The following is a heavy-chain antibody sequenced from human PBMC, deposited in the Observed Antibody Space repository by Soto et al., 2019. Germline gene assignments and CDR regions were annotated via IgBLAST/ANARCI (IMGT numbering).Heavy chain of an antibody. CDR1: GFSLSTTGVG. J-gene: IGHJ6*02. CDR2: IYWHDDK. D-gene: IGHD3-3*01. V-gene: IGHV2-5*01. CDR3: AHSFGVGVVGFCLYSLDV. Sequence: GSGPTLVNPTQTLTLTCTFSGFSLSTTGVGVTWIRQPPGKALEWLALIYWHDDKRYSPSLKSRLTITKDTSKNQVVLTMTNMDPVDTVAYFCAHSFGVGVVGFCLYSLDVWGQGAMVTVSS.